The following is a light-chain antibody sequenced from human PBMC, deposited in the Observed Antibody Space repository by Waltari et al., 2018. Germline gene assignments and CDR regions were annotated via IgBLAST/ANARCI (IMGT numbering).Light chain of an antibody. V-gene: IGKV3-11*01. CDR2: DAT. Sequence: DIVFTQSPATLSGSREHLLTLSCRASQSLSTYLAWYQQKPGQAPRLLIYDATYRATGIPARFSGSGSGTDFTLTISGLEPEDIAVYYCQQRTNALTFGGGAKVEIK. J-gene: IGKJ4*01. CDR3: QQRTNALT. CDR1: QSLSTY.